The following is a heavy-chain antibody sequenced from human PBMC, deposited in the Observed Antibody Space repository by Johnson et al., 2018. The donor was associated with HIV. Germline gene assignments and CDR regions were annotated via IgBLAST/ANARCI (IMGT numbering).Heavy chain of an antibody. J-gene: IGHJ3*02. V-gene: IGHV3-23*04. D-gene: IGHD3-22*01. CDR1: GFNFSKFG. CDR2: ISGSGGST. CDR3: AKHSSGYRDAFDI. Sequence: VQLVESGGRVVQPGRSLRLSCAASGFNFSKFGMHWVRQAPGKGLEWVSAISGSGGSTYSADSVKGRFTISRDNSKNTLYLQMNSLRAEDTAVYYCAKHSSGYRDAFDIWGQGTMVTVSS.